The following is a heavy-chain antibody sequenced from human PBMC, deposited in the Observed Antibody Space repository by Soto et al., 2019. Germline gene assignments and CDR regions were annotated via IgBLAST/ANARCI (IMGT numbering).Heavy chain of an antibody. V-gene: IGHV3-23*01. J-gene: IGHJ4*02. CDR2: ISGGDGGT. Sequence: ESGGGLVLPGGSLRLSCVASGFSFSSYDMSWVRQAPGKGLEWVSLISGGDGGTHYADSVRGRFTISRDNSKNTVYLQMNSLRAEDTAIFYCAKQFGAGGSYSAFDYWGQGTLVTVAS. D-gene: IGHD1-26*01. CDR3: AKQFGAGGSYSAFDY. CDR1: GFSFSSYD.